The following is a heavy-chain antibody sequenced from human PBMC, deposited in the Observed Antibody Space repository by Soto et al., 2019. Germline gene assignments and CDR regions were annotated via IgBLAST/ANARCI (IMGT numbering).Heavy chain of an antibody. V-gene: IGHV1-46*01. J-gene: IGHJ6*04. CDR3: ARVVVEVPPLGRDV. CDR2: INPSGGST. CDR1: GYTFTSYY. D-gene: IGHD2-2*01. Sequence: ASVKVSCKASGYTFTSYYMHWVRQAPGQGLEWMGIINPSGGSTSYAQKFQGRVTITRDTSASTAYMELSSLRSEDTAVYYCARVVVEVPPLGRDVGGKGTRVPFS.